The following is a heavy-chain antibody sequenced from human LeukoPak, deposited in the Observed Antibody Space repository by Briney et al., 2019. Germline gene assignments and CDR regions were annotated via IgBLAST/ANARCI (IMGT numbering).Heavy chain of an antibody. CDR2: ISAYSGNT. CDR3: ARYVPIAAAGTLFDY. J-gene: IGHJ4*02. V-gene: IGHV1-18*01. CDR1: GYTFTSYG. Sequence: GASVKVSCKASGYTFTSYGISWVRQAPGQGLEWMGWISAYSGNTNYAQKLQGRVTMTTDTSTSTAYMELRSLRSDDTAVYYCARYVPIAAAGTLFDYWGQGTLVTVSS. D-gene: IGHD6-13*01.